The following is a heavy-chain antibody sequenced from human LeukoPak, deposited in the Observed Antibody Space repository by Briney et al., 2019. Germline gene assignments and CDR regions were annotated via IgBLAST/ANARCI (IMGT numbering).Heavy chain of an antibody. D-gene: IGHD5-18*01. CDR2: INPHSGGT. CDR1: GYTFTGYH. V-gene: IGHV1-2*02. J-gene: IGHJ4*02. CDR3: AREQEEGTAMVY. Sequence: GASVKVSCKASGYTFTGYHMHWVPQAPGQGLEWMGWINPHSGGTNYAQKFQGRVTMTRDTYINTAYMELSGLGVDDTAVYYCAREQEEGTAMVYWGQGTLVTVSS.